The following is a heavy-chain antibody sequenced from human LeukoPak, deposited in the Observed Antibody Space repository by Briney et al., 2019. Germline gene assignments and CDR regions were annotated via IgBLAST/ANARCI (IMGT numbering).Heavy chain of an antibody. J-gene: IGHJ4*02. CDR2: ISWNSGSI. CDR3: AKAPDYGDSDYFDY. Sequence: GGSLRPSCAASGFTFDDYAMHWVRQAPGKGLEWVSGISWNSGSIGYADSVKGRFTISRDNAKNSLYLQMNSLRAEDTALYYCAKAPDYGDSDYFDYWGQGTLVTVSS. D-gene: IGHD4-17*01. CDR1: GFTFDDYA. V-gene: IGHV3-9*01.